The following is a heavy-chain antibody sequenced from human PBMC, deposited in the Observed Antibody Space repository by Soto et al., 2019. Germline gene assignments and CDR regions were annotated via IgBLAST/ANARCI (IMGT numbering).Heavy chain of an antibody. V-gene: IGHV1-69*02. Sequence: KVSCKASGGTFSSYTISWVRQAPGQGLEWMGRIIPILGIANYAQKFQGRVTITADKSTSTAYMELSSLRSEDTAVYYCASDYYDSSGYYYSWFDPWGQGTLVTVSS. CDR1: GGTFSSYT. J-gene: IGHJ5*02. D-gene: IGHD3-22*01. CDR2: IIPILGIA. CDR3: ASDYYDSSGYYYSWFDP.